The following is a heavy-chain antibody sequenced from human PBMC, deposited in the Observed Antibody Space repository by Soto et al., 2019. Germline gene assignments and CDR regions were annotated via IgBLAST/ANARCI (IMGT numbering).Heavy chain of an antibody. Sequence: GGSLRLSCAASGFTFSSYAMHWVRQAPGKGLEWVAVISCDGSNKYYADSVKGRFTISRDNSKNTLYLQMNSLRAEDTAVYYCARDRPLLYYYDSSGPSYGMDVWGQGTTVTVSS. J-gene: IGHJ6*02. CDR3: ARDRPLLYYYDSSGPSYGMDV. CDR1: GFTFSSYA. V-gene: IGHV3-30-3*01. D-gene: IGHD3-22*01. CDR2: ISCDGSNK.